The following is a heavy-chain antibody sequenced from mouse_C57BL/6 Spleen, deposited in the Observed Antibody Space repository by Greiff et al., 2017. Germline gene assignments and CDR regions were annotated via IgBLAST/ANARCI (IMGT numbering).Heavy chain of an antibody. Sequence: EVKLMESGGDLVKPGGSLKLSCAASGFTLSSYGMSWVRQTPDKRLAWVATISSCGSYTYYPHRLQGRFTISIDNAKNTLYLQRSSLKAEDTAMYYCARTGTMVTYFDYWGQGTTLTVSS. V-gene: IGHV5-6*01. J-gene: IGHJ2*01. CDR3: ARTGTMVTYFDY. CDR2: ISSCGSYT. D-gene: IGHD2-2*01. CDR1: GFTLSSYG.